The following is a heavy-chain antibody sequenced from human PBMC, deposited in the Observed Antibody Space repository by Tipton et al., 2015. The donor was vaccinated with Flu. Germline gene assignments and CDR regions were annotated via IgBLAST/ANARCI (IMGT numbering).Heavy chain of an antibody. CDR3: AKGYSYYYYYSMDV. J-gene: IGHJ6*02. CDR2: IEPGGSET. V-gene: IGHV3-7*03. CDR1: RFTFSTYW. Sequence: LSLTCAASRFTFSTYWMGWVRQAPGKGLEWVANIEPGGSETYYVDSVKGRFTISRDNAKNSLYLQMGSLRAEDTALYFCAKGYSYYYYYSMDVWGQGTTVTVSS. D-gene: IGHD2-21*01.